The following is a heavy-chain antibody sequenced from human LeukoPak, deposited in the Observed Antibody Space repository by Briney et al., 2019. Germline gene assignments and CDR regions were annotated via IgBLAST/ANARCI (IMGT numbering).Heavy chain of an antibody. J-gene: IGHJ6*02. CDR1: GFTFSSYS. CDR2: ISSSSSYI. Sequence: PGGSLRPSCAASGFTFSSYSMNWVRQAPGKGLEWVSSISSSSSYIYYADSVKGRFTISRDNAKNSLYLQMNSLRAKDTAVYYCARDINVRGGAYYYYGMDVWGQGTTVTVSS. V-gene: IGHV3-21*01. D-gene: IGHD3-10*02. CDR3: ARDINVRGGAYYYYGMDV.